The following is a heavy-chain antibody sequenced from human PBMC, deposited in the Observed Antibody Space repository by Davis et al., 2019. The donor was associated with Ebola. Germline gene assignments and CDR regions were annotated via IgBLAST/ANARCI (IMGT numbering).Heavy chain of an antibody. CDR2: IIPILGIA. J-gene: IGHJ4*02. CDR3: ARDPPGGSSWFY. Sequence: AASVKVSCKASGGTFSSYTISWVRQAPGQGLEWMGRIIPILGIANYAQKFQGRVTITADKSTSTAYMELSRLRSEDTAVYYCARDPPGGSSWFYWGQGTLVTVSS. V-gene: IGHV1-69*02. D-gene: IGHD6-13*01. CDR1: GGTFSSYT.